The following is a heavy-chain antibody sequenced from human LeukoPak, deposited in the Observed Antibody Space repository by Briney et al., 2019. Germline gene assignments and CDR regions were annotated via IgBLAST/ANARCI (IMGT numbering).Heavy chain of an antibody. D-gene: IGHD2-15*01. CDR3: ATQPMQLGYCSGGSCYYYYYYYMDV. CDR1: GYTFTSYD. V-gene: IGHV1-8*01. Sequence: ASVKVSCKASGYTFTSYDINWVRPATGQGLEWMGWMNPNSGNKGYAQKFQGRVTMTRNTSISTAYMELSSLRSEDTAVYYCATQPMQLGYCSGGSCYYYYYYYMDVWGKETTVTVSS. J-gene: IGHJ6*03. CDR2: MNPNSGNK.